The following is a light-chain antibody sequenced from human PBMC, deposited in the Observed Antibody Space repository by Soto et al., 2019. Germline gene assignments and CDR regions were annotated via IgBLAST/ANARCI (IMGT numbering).Light chain of an antibody. J-gene: IGKJ1*01. CDR3: QQRTNRLGT. CDR1: QSVSRY. CDR2: DTS. V-gene: IGKV3-11*01. Sequence: EIVLTQSPVTLSLSPGERATLSCRASQSVSRYLAWYQQKPGQAPRLLIYDTSIRATGIPARFSGSGSGTNLTRINNSLEQEDFASHYCQQRTNRLGTCGQGTKVEIK.